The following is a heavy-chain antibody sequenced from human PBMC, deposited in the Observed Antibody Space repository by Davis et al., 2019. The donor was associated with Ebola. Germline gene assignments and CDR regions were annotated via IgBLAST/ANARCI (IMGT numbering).Heavy chain of an antibody. CDR3: ATLFGVPADY. CDR2: IWSDGSSK. J-gene: IGHJ4*02. CDR1: GFTFSSYS. V-gene: IGHV3-33*08. D-gene: IGHD3-3*01. Sequence: PGGSLRLSCAASGFTFSSYSMNWVRQAPGKGLQWVGLIWSDGSSKYYEDSVKGRFTISRDHSTNTLYVQMNNLRAEDTAVYYCATLFGVPADYWGQGTLVTVSS.